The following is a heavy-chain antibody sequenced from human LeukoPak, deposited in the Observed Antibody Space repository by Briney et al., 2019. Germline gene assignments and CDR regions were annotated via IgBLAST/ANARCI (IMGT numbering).Heavy chain of an antibody. V-gene: IGHV3-23*01. CDR1: GLTFSSYA. CDR3: AKDAYNWKYYFDC. D-gene: IGHD1-20*01. Sequence: GGSLRLSCAASGLTFSSYAMSWVRQAPGKGLEWVSSISGSGYTTYYLDSVKGRFTTSRDNSKNTLYLQMNNLRAEDTALYYCAKDAYNWKYYFDCWGQGTLVTVSS. CDR2: ISGSGYTT. J-gene: IGHJ4*02.